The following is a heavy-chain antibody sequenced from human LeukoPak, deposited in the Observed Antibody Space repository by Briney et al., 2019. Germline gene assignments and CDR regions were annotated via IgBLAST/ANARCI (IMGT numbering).Heavy chain of an antibody. CDR1: GFTFSSIS. CDR2: ISSSGSTI. Sequence: PGGSLRLSCEASGFTFSSISMNWVRQAPGKGLEWVSYISSSGSTIYYADSVKGRFTISRDNAKNSLYLQMNSLRAEDTAVYYCARDIKGYSDYWGQGTLVTVSS. V-gene: IGHV3-48*04. CDR3: ARDIKGYSDY. J-gene: IGHJ4*02.